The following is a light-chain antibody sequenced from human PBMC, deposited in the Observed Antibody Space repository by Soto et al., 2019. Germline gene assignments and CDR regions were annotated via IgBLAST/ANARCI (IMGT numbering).Light chain of an antibody. CDR1: GSNIGRNS. Sequence: QSVLTQPPSTSGTPGQRVTIPCSGSGSNIGRNSVTWYQRLPGTAPKLLVYRNNQRPSGVPERFSGSKSGTSASLAISDLQSEDEADYYCATWDDSLSGVEFGGGTKFTVL. CDR2: RNN. CDR3: ATWDDSLSGVE. J-gene: IGLJ3*02. V-gene: IGLV1-44*01.